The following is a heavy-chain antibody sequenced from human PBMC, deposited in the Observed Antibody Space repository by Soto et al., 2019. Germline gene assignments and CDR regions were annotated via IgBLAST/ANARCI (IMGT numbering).Heavy chain of an antibody. V-gene: IGHV3-30*07. CDR1: GFTFRSYA. Sequence: QVQLVESGGGVVQPGRSLRLSCAASGFTFRSYAMDWVRQAPGKGLEWVAVISYDGTNKYYADSVKGRFTISRDNSKNTLSLQVYRLRGEDMAVYYCARGDSNSVSDYWCQGTLVSVSS. CDR3: ARGDSNSVSDY. D-gene: IGHD6-13*01. J-gene: IGHJ4*02. CDR2: ISYDGTNK.